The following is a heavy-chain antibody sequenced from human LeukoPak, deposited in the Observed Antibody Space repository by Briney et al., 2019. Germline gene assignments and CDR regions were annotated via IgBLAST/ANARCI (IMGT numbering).Heavy chain of an antibody. V-gene: IGHV4-59*01. Sequence: PSETLSLTCTLSGGSLSSYYWSWIRPPPGKGLEWVGYIYYSGSTNYNPSLKSRVTISVDTSKNQFSLKLSFVTAADTVVYYCARVTTMVRGVSMDGMDVWGQGTTVTVSS. CDR2: IYYSGST. J-gene: IGHJ6*02. CDR1: GGSLSSYY. CDR3: ARVTTMVRGVSMDGMDV. D-gene: IGHD3-10*01.